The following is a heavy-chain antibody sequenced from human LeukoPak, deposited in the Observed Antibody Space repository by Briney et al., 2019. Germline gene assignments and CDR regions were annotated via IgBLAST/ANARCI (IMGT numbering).Heavy chain of an antibody. J-gene: IGHJ4*02. V-gene: IGHV1-8*01. CDR2: MNPNSGNT. D-gene: IGHD3-10*01. CDR1: GYTFTSYD. Sequence: ASVKVSCKASGYTFTSYDINWVRQATGQGLEWMGWMNPNSGNTGYAQKFQGRVTMTRNTSISTAYMELSSLRSEDTAVYYCGRGRVHELLYLCYWGQGTLVTVSS. CDR3: GRGRVHELLYLCY.